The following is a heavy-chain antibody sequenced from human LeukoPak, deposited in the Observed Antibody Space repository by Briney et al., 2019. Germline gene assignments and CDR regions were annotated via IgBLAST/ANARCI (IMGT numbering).Heavy chain of an antibody. Sequence: PGGSLRLSCAASGFTFSSYGMHWVRQAPGKGLEWVAFIRYDGSNKYYADSVKGRFTISRDNSKNTLYLQMNSLRAEDTAVYYCAKGPWYSSARPFDYWGQGTLVTVSS. J-gene: IGHJ4*02. CDR2: IRYDGSNK. V-gene: IGHV3-30*02. CDR1: GFTFSSYG. D-gene: IGHD6-25*01. CDR3: AKGPWYSSARPFDY.